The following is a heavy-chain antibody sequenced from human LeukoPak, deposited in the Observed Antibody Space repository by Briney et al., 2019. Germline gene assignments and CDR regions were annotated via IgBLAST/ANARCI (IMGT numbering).Heavy chain of an antibody. V-gene: IGHV1-8*03. J-gene: IGHJ4*02. CDR1: GYTFTRYD. CDR2: INPNSGNR. D-gene: IGHD4-17*01. CDR3: ARANGDLDY. Sequence: ASVKVSCKSSGYTFTRYDINCVLQAPGQGLEWMGWINPNSGNRGYAQKFQGRVTITRDTSINTAYMELSSLRSDDTAVYYCARANGDLDYWGQGTLVTVSS.